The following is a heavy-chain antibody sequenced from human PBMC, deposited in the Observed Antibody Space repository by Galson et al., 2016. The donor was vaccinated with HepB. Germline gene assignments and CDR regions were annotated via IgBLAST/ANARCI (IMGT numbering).Heavy chain of an antibody. V-gene: IGHV1-46*01. J-gene: IGHJ4*02. CDR3: ARGGEDGSDPEDGVDY. D-gene: IGHD3-10*01. CDR2: INPSGGRT. CDR1: ESTFTKFY. Sequence: QSGAEVKKPGASVKVSCKASESTFTKFYMHWVRQAPGQGLEWMGIINPSGGRTTYAQKFQGRVTMTRDTSTSTVYMELTSLRSEDTAVYYCARGGEDGSDPEDGVDYWGQGTLVTVSS.